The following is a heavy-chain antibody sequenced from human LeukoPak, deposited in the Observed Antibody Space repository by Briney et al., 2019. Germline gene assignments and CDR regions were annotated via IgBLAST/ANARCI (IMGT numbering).Heavy chain of an antibody. CDR3: ARAPYDSTGYETPLAFDI. J-gene: IGHJ3*02. D-gene: IGHD3-22*01. Sequence: GGSLRLSCVASGFIFSTYTLNWVRQAPGKGLEWVSTISSSSSYIYYGGSVKGRFTISRDNAKNSLYLQMNSLRAEDTAVYYCARAPYDSTGYETPLAFDIWGQGTMVTVSS. CDR1: GFIFSTYT. CDR2: ISSSSSYI. V-gene: IGHV3-21*01.